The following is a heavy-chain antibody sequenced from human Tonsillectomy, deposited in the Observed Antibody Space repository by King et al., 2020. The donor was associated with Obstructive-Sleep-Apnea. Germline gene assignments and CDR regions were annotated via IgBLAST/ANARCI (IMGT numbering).Heavy chain of an antibody. D-gene: IGHD3-3*01. CDR2: INHSGST. Sequence: VQLQQWGAGLLKPSETLSLTCAVYGGSFSGYYWSWIRQPPGKGLEWIGEINHSGSTNYNPSLKSRVTISVDTSKNQFSLKLSSVTAADTAVYYCARPPIDDVGSGYWDYWGQGTLVTVSS. V-gene: IGHV4-34*01. CDR1: GGSFSGYY. J-gene: IGHJ4*02. CDR3: ARPPIDDVGSGYWDY.